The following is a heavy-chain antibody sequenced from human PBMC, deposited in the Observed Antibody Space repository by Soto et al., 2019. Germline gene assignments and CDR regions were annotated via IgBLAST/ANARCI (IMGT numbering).Heavy chain of an antibody. CDR1: GFTFSNYG. D-gene: IGHD6-6*01. CDR3: TRGGAARPDY. V-gene: IGHV3-48*02. J-gene: IGHJ4*02. Sequence: PGGSLRLSCAASGFTFSNYGMNWVRQAPGKGLAWVSYISSSISTKQYADSVKGRFTISRDNAKNSLLLQMNSLRDEDTAVYYCTRGGAARPDYWGQGTLVTVSS. CDR2: ISSSISTK.